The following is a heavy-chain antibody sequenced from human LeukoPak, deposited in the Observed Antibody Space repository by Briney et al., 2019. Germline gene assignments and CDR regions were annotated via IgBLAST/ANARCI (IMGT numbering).Heavy chain of an antibody. D-gene: IGHD3-10*01. J-gene: IGHJ4*02. Sequence: PGGSLRLSCAASGFTFSRYWMSWVRQVPGKGLEWVANIKQDGSEKYYVDSVKGRFTISRDNAKNSLYLQMNSLRAEDTAVYYCARGGGYYYYGSGSYYWPFDYWGQGTLVTVSS. CDR1: GFTFSRYW. V-gene: IGHV3-7*01. CDR2: IKQDGSEK. CDR3: ARGGGYYYYGSGSYYWPFDY.